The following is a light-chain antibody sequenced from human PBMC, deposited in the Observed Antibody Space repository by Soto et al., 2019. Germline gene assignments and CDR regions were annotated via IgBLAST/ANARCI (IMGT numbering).Light chain of an antibody. Sequence: EIVLTQSPGTLSLSPGERATLSCRASQSVGRSSLAWYQQKPGQAPSLLIYDASSRATGVPDRFSGSGSGTDFTLTISSLEPEDFAIYFCQQYGSSPTFGQGTRLEIQ. V-gene: IGKV3-20*01. J-gene: IGKJ5*01. CDR1: QSVGRSS. CDR2: DAS. CDR3: QQYGSSPT.